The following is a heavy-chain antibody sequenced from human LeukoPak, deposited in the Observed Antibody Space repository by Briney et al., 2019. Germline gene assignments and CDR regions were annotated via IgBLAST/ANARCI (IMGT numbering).Heavy chain of an antibody. Sequence: SETLSLTCAVYGGSFSGYYWSWIRQPPGKGLEWIGEINHSGSTNYNPSLKSRVTISVDTSKNQYSLKLSSVTAADTAVYYCARRLWFGDYYFDYWSQGTLVTVSS. D-gene: IGHD3-10*01. CDR3: ARRLWFGDYYFDY. V-gene: IGHV4-34*01. J-gene: IGHJ4*02. CDR2: INHSGST. CDR1: GGSFSGYY.